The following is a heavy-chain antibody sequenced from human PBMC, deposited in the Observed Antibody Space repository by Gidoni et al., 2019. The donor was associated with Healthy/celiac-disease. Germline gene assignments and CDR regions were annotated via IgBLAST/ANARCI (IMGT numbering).Heavy chain of an antibody. V-gene: IGHV3-30*04. Sequence: QVQLVESGGGVVQPGRSLRLSCAASGFTFSRYAMHWVRQAPGKGLEWVAVISYDGSNKYNADSVKGRFTISRDNSKNTLYLQMNSQRAEDTAVYYCARGHRPYMVRVHGMDVWGQGTTVTVSS. CDR1: GFTFSRYA. CDR2: ISYDGSNK. D-gene: IGHD3-10*01. CDR3: ARGHRPYMVRVHGMDV. J-gene: IGHJ6*02.